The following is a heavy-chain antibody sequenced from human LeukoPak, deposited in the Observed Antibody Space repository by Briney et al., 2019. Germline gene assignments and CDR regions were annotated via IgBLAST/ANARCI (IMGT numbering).Heavy chain of an antibody. J-gene: IGHJ6*03. D-gene: IGHD6-6*01. CDR1: GFTFSSYW. CDR3: ARRSSSSPYYYYYYMDV. Sequence: GSLRLSCAASGFTFSSYWMSWVRQAPGKGLEWVANIKQDGSEKYYVDSVKGRFTISRDNAKNSLYLQMNSLRAEDTAVYYCARRSSSSPYYYYYYMDVWGKGTTVTVSS. CDR2: IKQDGSEK. V-gene: IGHV3-7*01.